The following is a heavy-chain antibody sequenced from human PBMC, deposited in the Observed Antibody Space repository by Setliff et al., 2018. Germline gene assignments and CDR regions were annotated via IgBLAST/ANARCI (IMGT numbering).Heavy chain of an antibody. V-gene: IGHV1-2*06. D-gene: IGHD3-10*01. CDR2: FHPYSGHT. J-gene: IGHJ6*04. Sequence: VKVSCKASGYTFNNYFLHWVRQAPGQGLEWMGRFHPYSGHTNYAQKFQGRVTITRDTSNSTDYMDLSRLTSDDTAVYYCARGTDYHGSGSYWAKDVWGKGTTVTVSS. CDR1: GYTFNNYF. CDR3: ARGTDYHGSGSYWAKDV.